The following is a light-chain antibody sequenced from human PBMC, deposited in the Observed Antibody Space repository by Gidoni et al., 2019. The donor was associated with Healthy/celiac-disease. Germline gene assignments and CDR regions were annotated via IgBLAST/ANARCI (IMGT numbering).Light chain of an antibody. V-gene: IGKV3-15*01. J-gene: IGKJ2*01. CDR1: QSVSSN. CDR3: QQYNNWPPRYT. CDR2: GAS. Sequence: EIVMTHSPATLAVSPGERATLSCRASQSVSSNLAWYQQKPCQAPRLLIYGASTRATGITARFSGSGYGTEFNLTISSLQSEDFAVYYCQQYNNWPPRYTFGQGTKMEIK.